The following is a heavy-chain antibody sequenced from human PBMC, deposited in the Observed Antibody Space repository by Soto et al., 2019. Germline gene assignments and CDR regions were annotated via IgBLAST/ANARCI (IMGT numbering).Heavy chain of an antibody. CDR1: GFTFSSYA. D-gene: IGHD2-15*01. CDR3: AKKQGSESYWQVGY. V-gene: IGHV3-23*01. CDR2: ITGRGVTT. J-gene: IGHJ4*02. Sequence: GGSLRLSCAASGFTFSSYAMSWVRQAPGKGLEGVSTITGRGVTTNYANSVMGRFNISRDNSKNTLFLQMNSLRAEALVVYYCAKKQGSESYWQVGYWGQGTLVTVSS.